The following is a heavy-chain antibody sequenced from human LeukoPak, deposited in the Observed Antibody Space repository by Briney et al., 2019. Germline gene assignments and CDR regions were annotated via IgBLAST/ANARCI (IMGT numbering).Heavy chain of an antibody. CDR1: GFTFSGYE. D-gene: IGHD4-17*01. J-gene: IGHJ4*02. CDR3: ARGGDYGDYVEFAY. CDR2: ISTTGTTV. Sequence: GGSLRLSCAASGFTFSGYELNWVRQAPGKGLEWVSYISTTGTTVYYADSVKGRFTISRDNVKNSLYLQMNSLRDEDTAVYYCARGGDYGDYVEFAYWGQGTLVTVSS. V-gene: IGHV3-48*03.